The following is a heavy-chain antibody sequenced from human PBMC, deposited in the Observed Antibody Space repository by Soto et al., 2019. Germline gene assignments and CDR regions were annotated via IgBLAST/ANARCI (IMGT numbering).Heavy chain of an antibody. CDR3: ARAQRFSDWFDP. V-gene: IGHV4-4*07. CDR2: IYTSGST. J-gene: IGHJ5*02. CDR1: GGSISSYY. D-gene: IGHD3-3*01. Sequence: SETLSLTCTVSGGSISSYYWSWIRQPAGKGLEWIGRIYTSGSTNYNPSLKSRVTMSVGTSNNQFSLRLTSVTAADTAVYYCARAQRFSDWFDPWGQGTLVTVS.